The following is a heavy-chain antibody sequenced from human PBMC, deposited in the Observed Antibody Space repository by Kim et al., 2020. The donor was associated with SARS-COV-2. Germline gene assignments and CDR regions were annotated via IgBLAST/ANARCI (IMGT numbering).Heavy chain of an antibody. CDR1: GFTFSTYW. J-gene: IGHJ4*02. CDR2: INQDGSET. D-gene: IGHD3-9*01. V-gene: IGHV3-7*01. Sequence: GGSLRLSCAASGFTFSTYWMNWVRQAPGKGLEWVANINQDGSETNYVDSVKGRFTISRDNTKDSLYLQMNSLRVDDTAVYFCARDLGSHYNTLTGYQAEWGQGTLVTVSS. CDR3: ARDLGSHYNTLTGYQAE.